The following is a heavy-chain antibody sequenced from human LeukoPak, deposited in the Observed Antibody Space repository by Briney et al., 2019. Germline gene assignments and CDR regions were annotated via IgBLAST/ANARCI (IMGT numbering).Heavy chain of an antibody. CDR1: GGSISSYY. CDR3: ARSKEYYYDSSGYYYDY. J-gene: IGHJ4*02. D-gene: IGHD3-22*01. Sequence: SETLSLTCTVSGGSISSYYWSWIRQPPGKGLEWIGSIYYSGSTYYNPSLKSRVTISVDTSKNQFSLKLSSVTAADTAVYYCARSKEYYYDSSGYYYDYWGQGTLVTVSS. V-gene: IGHV4-59*05. CDR2: IYYSGST.